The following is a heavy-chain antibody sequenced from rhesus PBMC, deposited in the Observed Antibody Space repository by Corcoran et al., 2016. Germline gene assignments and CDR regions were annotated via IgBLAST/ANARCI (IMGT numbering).Heavy chain of an antibody. CDR2: FYGSGGSN. V-gene: IGHV4S14*01. CDR3: ARVGSSWSEWDTVGTEWYFDL. CDR1: GYSISSGSY. D-gene: IGHD5-42*01. Sequence: QAQLQESGPGLVKPSETLSLTCAVSGYSISSGSYGGWIRQPPGKGLGWIGSFYGSGGSNYLNPSLKSRVTLSVDTSKHQFSLQLSSVTAADTAVYYCARVGSSWSEWDTVGTEWYFDLWGPGTPITISS. J-gene: IGHJ2*01.